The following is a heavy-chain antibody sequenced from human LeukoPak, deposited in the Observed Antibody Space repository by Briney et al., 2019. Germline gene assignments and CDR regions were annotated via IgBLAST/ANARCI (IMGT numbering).Heavy chain of an antibody. D-gene: IGHD3/OR15-3a*01. CDR2: IYHSGST. J-gene: IGHJ5*02. CDR1: GGSISSSNW. CDR3: AIRMGDWYNWFDP. Sequence: PSETLSLTCAVSGGSISSSNWWSWVRQPPGKGLEWIGEIYHSGSTNYNPSLKSRVTISVDKSKNQFSLKLSSVTAADTAVYYRAIRMGDWYNWFDPWGQGTLVTVSS. V-gene: IGHV4-4*02.